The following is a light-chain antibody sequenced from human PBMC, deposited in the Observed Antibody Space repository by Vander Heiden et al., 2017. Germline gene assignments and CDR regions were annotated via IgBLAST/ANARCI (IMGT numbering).Light chain of an antibody. J-gene: IGKJ4*01. Sequence: ENVLTQSPGTLSLSPGERATLSCRASQSVAINYLAWYQQKPGQAPRLLIYGASSRATGIPDRFSGSGSGTDLTLTISRLEPEDFAVYFCQQYGTSPLTFGGGTKVEIK. V-gene: IGKV3-20*01. CDR1: QSVAINY. CDR2: GAS. CDR3: QQYGTSPLT.